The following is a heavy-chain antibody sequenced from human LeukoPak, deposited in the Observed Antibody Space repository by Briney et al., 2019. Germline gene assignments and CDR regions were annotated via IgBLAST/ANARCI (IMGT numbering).Heavy chain of an antibody. CDR2: VSPRDFHT. CDR1: GYTFTTYY. CDR3: ASGGGGWDY. V-gene: IGHV5-10-1*01. Sequence: GESLKISCKISGYTFTTYYISWLRQVPGKGLEWMAYVSPRDFHTKYYPSFQGRVTISADRSVNTAYLQWNSLKTSDTGMYYCASGGGGWDYWGQGTLVTVSS. D-gene: IGHD6-19*01. J-gene: IGHJ4*02.